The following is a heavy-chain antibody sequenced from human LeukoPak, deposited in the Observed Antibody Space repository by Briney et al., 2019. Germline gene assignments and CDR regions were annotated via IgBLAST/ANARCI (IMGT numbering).Heavy chain of an antibody. CDR3: AREALYFDY. V-gene: IGHV3-48*01. J-gene: IGHJ4*02. Sequence: QPGGSLRLSCAASGFTFSSYSMNWVRQAPGKGLEWLSYTSDTDATIYYADSVKGRFTISRDNAKNSLYLQMNSLRADDTAVYYCAREALYFDYWGQGTLVTVSS. CDR2: TSDTDATI. CDR1: GFTFSSYS.